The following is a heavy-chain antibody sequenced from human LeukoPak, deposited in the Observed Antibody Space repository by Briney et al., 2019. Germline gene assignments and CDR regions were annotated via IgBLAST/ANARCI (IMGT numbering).Heavy chain of an antibody. D-gene: IGHD1-1*01. J-gene: IGHJ4*02. CDR1: GFIFSDST. CDR3: ARERSWNGPLDY. CDR2: ASFHGSNT. V-gene: IGHV3-30*04. Sequence: PGRSLRLSCAASGFIFSDSTMHWVRQAPSKGLEXXAAASFHGSNTYYADSMKGRFTISRDNSKNTVYLQMNSLRTEDTAVYYCARERSWNGPLDYWGQGTLVTVSS.